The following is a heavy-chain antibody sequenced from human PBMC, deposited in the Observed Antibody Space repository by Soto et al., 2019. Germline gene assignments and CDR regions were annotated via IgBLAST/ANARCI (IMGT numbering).Heavy chain of an antibody. J-gene: IGHJ4*02. Sequence: PGGSLRLSCTASVFTFGYYAMIWFRQAPGKGLEWVGFIRSKAYGGTTEYAASVKGRFTISRDDSKSIAYLQMNSLKTEDTAVYYCTRGPLRGYSGYYPHYWGQGTLVTVSS. CDR2: IRSKAYGGTT. D-gene: IGHD5-12*01. CDR1: VFTFGYYA. V-gene: IGHV3-49*03. CDR3: TRGPLRGYSGYYPHY.